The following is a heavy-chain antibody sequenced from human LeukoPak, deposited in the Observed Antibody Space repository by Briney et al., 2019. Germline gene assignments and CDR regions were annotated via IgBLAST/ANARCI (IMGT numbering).Heavy chain of an antibody. CDR3: ARGYVTIAVPNFDY. CDR1: GFTFSSYA. CDR2: ISYDGSNK. J-gene: IGHJ4*02. Sequence: GGSLRLSCAVSGFTFSSYAISWVRQAPGKGLEWVALISYDGSNKYYADSVKGRFTISRDNSKNTLYLQMNSLRAEDTAVYYCARGYVTIAVPNFDYWGQGTLVTVSS. D-gene: IGHD2-15*01. V-gene: IGHV3-30-3*01.